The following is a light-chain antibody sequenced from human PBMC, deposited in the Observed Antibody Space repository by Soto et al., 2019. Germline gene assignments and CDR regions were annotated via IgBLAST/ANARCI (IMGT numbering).Light chain of an antibody. CDR3: QSYDRSLSGTV. CDR2: GNN. V-gene: IGLV1-40*01. J-gene: IGLJ3*02. CDR1: SSNIGAGYD. Sequence: QSVLTQPPSVSGAPGQRVTISCTGSSSNIGAGYDVHWYKQLPGTAPKLLIFGNNNRPSGVPDRFSGSKFGPSASLAITGLQDDDEADYYCQSYDRSLSGTVLGAGTKLTVL.